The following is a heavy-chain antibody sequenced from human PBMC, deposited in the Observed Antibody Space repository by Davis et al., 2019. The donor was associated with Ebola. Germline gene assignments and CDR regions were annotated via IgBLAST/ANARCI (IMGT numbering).Heavy chain of an antibody. V-gene: IGHV3-53*05. D-gene: IGHD3-3*01. J-gene: IGHJ6*04. CDR2: ISSGGGT. CDR3: ARDFDFWSDYPARQQHRQYRFYYSGLDV. CDR1: GFTVTSNY. Sequence: GESLKISCAASGFTVTSNYMSWVRRAPGRGLEWVSVISSGGGTYYADSVKGRFTISRDNSKNTLSLQMNSLRAEDTAVYYCARDFDFWSDYPARQQHRQYRFYYSGLDVWGKGTTVTVSS.